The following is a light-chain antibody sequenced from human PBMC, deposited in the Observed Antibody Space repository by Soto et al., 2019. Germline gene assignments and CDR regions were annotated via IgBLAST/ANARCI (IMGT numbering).Light chain of an antibody. CDR1: AGDVGSYNL. V-gene: IGLV2-23*01. CDR2: EAT. Sequence: QSVLTQPDSVSGSPGQSITISCTGTAGDVGSYNLVSWYQQHPGKAPKLLIYEATKRPLGLSNRFSGSRSGNTASLTISGLQAEDEADYYCSSYASYISSYVFGPGTKVTVL. CDR3: SSYASYISSYV. J-gene: IGLJ1*01.